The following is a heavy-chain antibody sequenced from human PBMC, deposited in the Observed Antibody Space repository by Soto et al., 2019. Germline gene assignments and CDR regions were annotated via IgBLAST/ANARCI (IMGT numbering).Heavy chain of an antibody. J-gene: IGHJ6*03. V-gene: IGHV3-21*01. Sequence: GGSLRLSCAASGFTFSSYSMNWVRQAPGKGLEWVSSISSSSSYIYYADSVKGRFTISRDNAKNSLYLQMNSLRAEDTAVYYCARDIKDIVVVPAAPKGEGSRIAAPDPTYYYYYYMDVWGKGTTVTVSS. CDR3: ARDIKDIVVVPAAPKGEGSRIAAPDPTYYYYYYMDV. CDR2: ISSSSSYI. D-gene: IGHD2-2*01. CDR1: GFTFSSYS.